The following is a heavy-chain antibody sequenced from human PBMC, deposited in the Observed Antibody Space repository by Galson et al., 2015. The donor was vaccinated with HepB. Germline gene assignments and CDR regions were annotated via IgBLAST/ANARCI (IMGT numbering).Heavy chain of an antibody. CDR1: GFTFSSYA. Sequence: SLRLSCAVSGFTFSSYAMHWVRQAPGKGLEWVTVISYDGSNKYYADSVKGRFTISRDNSKNTLYLQMNSLRAEDTAVYYCASARNYYSSTWYPLDCWGQGTLVTVSS. V-gene: IGHV3-30*04. CDR2: ISYDGSNK. CDR3: ASARNYYSSTWYPLDC. J-gene: IGHJ4*02. D-gene: IGHD6-13*01.